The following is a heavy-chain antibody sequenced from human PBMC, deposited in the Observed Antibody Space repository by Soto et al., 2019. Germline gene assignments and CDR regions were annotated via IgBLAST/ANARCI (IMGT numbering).Heavy chain of an antibody. Sequence: SETLSLTCAVYGGSFSGYYWSWIRQPPGKGLEWIGEINRSGSTNYNPPLKSRVTISVDTSKNQFSLKLSSVTAADTAVYYCARDFSYGLDYWGQGTLVTVSS. D-gene: IGHD5-18*01. V-gene: IGHV4-34*01. CDR1: GGSFSGYY. CDR3: ARDFSYGLDY. CDR2: INRSGST. J-gene: IGHJ4*02.